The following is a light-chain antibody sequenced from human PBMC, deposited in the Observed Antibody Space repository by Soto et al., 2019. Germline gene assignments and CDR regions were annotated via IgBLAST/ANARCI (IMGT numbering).Light chain of an antibody. J-gene: IGKJ1*01. V-gene: IGKV3-20*01. CDR2: GAS. Sequence: EIVLPQARGTLSLSLGERATLSCRASQSVSSSYLAWYQQKPGQAPRRLIYGASSRATGIPDRFSGSGSGTDFTLTISRLEPEDFAVYYCHQYGSSSRTFGQGTKVDI. CDR3: HQYGSSSRT. CDR1: QSVSSSY.